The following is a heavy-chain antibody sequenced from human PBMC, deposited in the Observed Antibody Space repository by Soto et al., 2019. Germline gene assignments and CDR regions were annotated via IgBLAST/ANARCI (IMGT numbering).Heavy chain of an antibody. CDR1: GFTFSSYC. J-gene: IGHJ3*02. CDR3: ASARYHVTTFDAFDI. CDR2: INSNSSDI. V-gene: IGHV3-21*03. D-gene: IGHD1-1*01. Sequence: EVQLVESGGGLVKPGGSLRLSCAASGFTFSSYCMNWVRQAPGKGLEWVSYINSNSSDIYYVDSVKGRFTISRDNAKNSLYLQLKSMRAEDTDVYYCASARYHVTTFDAFDIWGRGTMVTVSS.